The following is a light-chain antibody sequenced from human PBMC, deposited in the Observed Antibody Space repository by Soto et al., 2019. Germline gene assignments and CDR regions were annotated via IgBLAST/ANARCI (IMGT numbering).Light chain of an antibody. CDR1: QSISSW. CDR2: AAS. J-gene: IGKJ1*01. Sequence: DIQMTQSPSTLSSSVGDRVTITCRASQSISSWLAWYQQTPGKAPKLLIYAASSLQSGVPSRFSGSGSGTDFTLTISSLQPEDFATYYCQQSYSTPRTFGQGTKGDIK. V-gene: IGKV1-39*01. CDR3: QQSYSTPRT.